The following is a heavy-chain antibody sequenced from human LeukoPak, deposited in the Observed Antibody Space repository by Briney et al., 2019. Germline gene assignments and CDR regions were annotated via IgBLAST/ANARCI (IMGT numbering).Heavy chain of an antibody. Sequence: GESLRISCEASTYSFTDYWIGWVRQMPGKGLEWMGIVYPAGSQTIYSPSFQGQVTISADKSISTAYLQWSSLKASDTAIYYCARQPHNYYGMDVWGQGTTVTVSS. J-gene: IGHJ6*02. CDR1: TYSFTDYW. CDR3: ARQPHNYYGMDV. CDR2: VYPAGSQT. V-gene: IGHV5-51*01. D-gene: IGHD5-24*01.